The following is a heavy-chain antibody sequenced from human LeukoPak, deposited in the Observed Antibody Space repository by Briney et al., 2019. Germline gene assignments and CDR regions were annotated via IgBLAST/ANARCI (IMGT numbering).Heavy chain of an antibody. CDR3: ARAPGDILPYFDWLEIDDY. CDR2: ISAYNGNT. V-gene: IGHV1-18*01. CDR1: GYTFTSYG. Sequence: EASVKVSCKASGYTFTSYGISWVRQAPGQGLEWMGWISAYNGNTNYAQKLQGRVTMTTDTSTSTAYMELRSLRSDDTAVYYCARAPGDILPYFDWLEIDDYWGQGTLVTVSS. D-gene: IGHD3-9*01. J-gene: IGHJ4*02.